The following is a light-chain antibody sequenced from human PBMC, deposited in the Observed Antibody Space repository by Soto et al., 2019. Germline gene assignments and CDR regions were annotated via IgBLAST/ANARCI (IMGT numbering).Light chain of an antibody. CDR1: SSDVGGYNY. CDR2: DVS. CDR3: SSYTSSSTSV. Sequence: QSALTQPASMSGSPGQSITISCTGTSSDVGGYNYVSWYQQHPGKAPKLMIYDVSNRPSGVPNRFSGSKSGNTASLTISGLQAEDEADYYCSSYTSSSTSVFGTGTKVTVL. J-gene: IGLJ1*01. V-gene: IGLV2-14*01.